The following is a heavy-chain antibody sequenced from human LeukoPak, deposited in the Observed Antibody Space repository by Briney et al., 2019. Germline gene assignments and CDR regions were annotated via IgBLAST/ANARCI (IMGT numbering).Heavy chain of an antibody. J-gene: IGHJ4*02. CDR3: ARHSVTEMVFGFDN. CDR2: IFYYGSS. CDR1: GGSLNSVRFY. D-gene: IGHD3/OR15-3a*01. Sequence: SETLSLTCSVSGGSLNSVRFYWGWIRQPPGKGLEWIATIFYYGSSYYNPSLKSRVTISVDTSKSQFSLELSSVTAADTAIYYCARHSVTEMVFGFDNWGQGTLVTVSS. V-gene: IGHV4-39*01.